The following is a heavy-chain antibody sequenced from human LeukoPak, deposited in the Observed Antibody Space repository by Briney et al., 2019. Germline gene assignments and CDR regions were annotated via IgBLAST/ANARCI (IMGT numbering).Heavy chain of an antibody. CDR2: IYYSGST. CDR3: ARSRDSTYYYDSSGSWFDP. V-gene: IGHV4-30-4*01. CDR1: GGSISSGDYY. D-gene: IGHD3-22*01. Sequence: SQTLSLTCTVSGGSISSGDYYWSWIRQPPGKGLEWIGYIYYSGSTYYNPSLKSRVTISEDTSKNQFSLKLSSVTAADTAVYYCARSRDSTYYYDSSGSWFDPWGQGTLVTVSS. J-gene: IGHJ5*02.